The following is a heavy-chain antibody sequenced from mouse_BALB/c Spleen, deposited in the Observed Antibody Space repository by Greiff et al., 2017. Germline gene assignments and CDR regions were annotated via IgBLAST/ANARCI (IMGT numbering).Heavy chain of an antibody. CDR1: GDSITSGY. Sequence: EVQRVESGPSLVKPSQTLSLTCSVTGDSITSGYWNWIRKFPGNKLEYMGYISYSGSTYYNPSLKSRISITRDTSKNQYYLQLNSVTTEDTATYYCARGNWVYYYAMDYWGQGTSVTVSS. V-gene: IGHV3-8*02. CDR2: ISYSGST. J-gene: IGHJ4*01. D-gene: IGHD4-1*02. CDR3: ARGNWVYYYAMDY.